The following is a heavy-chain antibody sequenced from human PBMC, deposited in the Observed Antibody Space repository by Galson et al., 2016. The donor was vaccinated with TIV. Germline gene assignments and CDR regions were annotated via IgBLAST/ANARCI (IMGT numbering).Heavy chain of an antibody. V-gene: IGHV3-7*01. CDR1: GFTFGNYW. Sequence: SLRLSCAASGFTFGNYWMTWVRQAPGKGLEWVANIREDGSEKYYVGSVKGRFTISRDNAKNSLYLQMNSLRAEDTAVYYCAKGRSGYIDYWGQGILVTVSS. J-gene: IGHJ4*02. CDR2: IREDGSEK. CDR3: AKGRSGYIDY.